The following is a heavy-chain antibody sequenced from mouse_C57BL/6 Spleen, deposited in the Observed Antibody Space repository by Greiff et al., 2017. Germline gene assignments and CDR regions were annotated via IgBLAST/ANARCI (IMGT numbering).Heavy chain of an antibody. CDR2: IYPGSGST. V-gene: IGHV1-55*01. CDR3: ARTCYSNYDFDYAMDY. J-gene: IGHJ4*01. Sequence: QVQLQQPGAELVKPGASVKMSCKASGYTFTSYWITWVKQRPDQGLEWIGDIYPGSGSTNYNEKFKSKATLSVDTSSSTAYMQLSSLTSEDSAVYYCARTCYSNYDFDYAMDYWGQGTSVTVSS. CDR1: GYTFTSYW. D-gene: IGHD2-5*01.